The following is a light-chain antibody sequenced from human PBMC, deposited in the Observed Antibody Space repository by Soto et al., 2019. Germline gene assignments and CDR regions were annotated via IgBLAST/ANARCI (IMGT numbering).Light chain of an antibody. CDR1: SSDVGGYNY. Sequence: QSALTQPASVSGSPGQSITISCTGTSSDVGGYNYVSWYQQHPGKAPKLIIYEVSNRPSGVSNRFSGSKSGNTASLTISGREAEDEADYYCNSYTSKSTGVFGTGTKGTVL. CDR2: EVS. J-gene: IGLJ1*01. CDR3: NSYTSKSTGV. V-gene: IGLV2-14*01.